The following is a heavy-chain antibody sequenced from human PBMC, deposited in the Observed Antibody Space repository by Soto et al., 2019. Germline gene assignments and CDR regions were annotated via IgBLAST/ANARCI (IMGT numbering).Heavy chain of an antibody. CDR1: GYTFTGYY. Sequence: ASVKVSCKASGYTFTGYYMHGVRQAPGQGLEWMGWINPNSGGTNYAQKFQGWVTMTRDTSISTAYMELSRLRSDDTAVYYCARAYYDSSGLDVWGQGTTVTVSS. J-gene: IGHJ6*02. CDR2: INPNSGGT. CDR3: ARAYYDSSGLDV. V-gene: IGHV1-2*04. D-gene: IGHD3-22*01.